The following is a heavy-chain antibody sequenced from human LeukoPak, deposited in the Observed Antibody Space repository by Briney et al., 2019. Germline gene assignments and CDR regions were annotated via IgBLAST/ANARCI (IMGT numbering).Heavy chain of an antibody. CDR1: GGTFSSYA. Sequence: SVKVSCKASGGTFSSYAISWVRQAPGQGLEWMGGIIPIFGTANYAQKFQGRVTTTADESTSTAYMELSSLRSEDTAVYYCARASPMYDYGDYWYFDLWGRGTLVTVSS. CDR3: ARASPMYDYGDYWYFDL. D-gene: IGHD4-17*01. J-gene: IGHJ2*01. V-gene: IGHV1-69*13. CDR2: IIPIFGTA.